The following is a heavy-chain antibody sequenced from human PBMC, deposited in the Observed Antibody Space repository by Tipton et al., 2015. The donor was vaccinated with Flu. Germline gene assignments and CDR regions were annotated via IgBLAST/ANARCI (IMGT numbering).Heavy chain of an antibody. D-gene: IGHD3-22*01. Sequence: LRLSCTVSGGSISSGSYYWSWIRQPAGKGLEWIGRIYTSGSTNYNPSLKSRDTISVDTSKNQFSLKLSSVTAADTAVYYCARVRSYYDSSGYYYAFDYWGQGTLVTVSS. CDR2: IYTSGST. CDR3: ARVRSYYDSSGYYYAFDY. CDR1: GGSISSGSYY. J-gene: IGHJ4*02. V-gene: IGHV4-61*02.